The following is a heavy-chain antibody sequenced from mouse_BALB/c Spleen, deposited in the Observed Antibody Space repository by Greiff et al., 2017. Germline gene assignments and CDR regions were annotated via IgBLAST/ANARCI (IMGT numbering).Heavy chain of an antibody. J-gene: IGHJ3*01. Sequence: VQLQESGPGLVTPSQTLSITCTVTGYSFTSDCVHWVRQPPGKGLEWLGVIWAGGSTNYNSALMTRLTINKDNSKNHIFLNMNSLQTDDTAIYYCARDSGDAFAYWGQGTLVTVSA. CDR2: IWAGGST. CDR3: ARDSGDAFAY. D-gene: IGHD3-3*01. CDR1: GYSFTSDC. V-gene: IGHV2-9*02.